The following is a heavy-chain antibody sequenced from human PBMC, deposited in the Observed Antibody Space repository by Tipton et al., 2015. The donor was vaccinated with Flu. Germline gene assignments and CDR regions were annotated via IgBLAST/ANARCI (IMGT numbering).Heavy chain of an antibody. CDR2: TYYSGST. V-gene: IGHV4-59*12. Sequence: TLSLTCTVSGASINSNFWSWVRQSPGKGLEWIGSTYYSGSTYYNPSLKSRVTISVDTSKNQFSLKLSSVTAADTAVYYCARDTIFGVAHWGQGTLVTVSS. CDR3: ARDTIFGVAH. CDR1: GASINSNF. D-gene: IGHD3-3*01. J-gene: IGHJ4*02.